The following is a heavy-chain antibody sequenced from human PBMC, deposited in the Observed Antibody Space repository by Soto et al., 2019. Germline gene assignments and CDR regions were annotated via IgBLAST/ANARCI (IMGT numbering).Heavy chain of an antibody. J-gene: IGHJ4*02. CDR1: GYTFTGYY. CDR3: ARAAPNCSSTSCYNDY. Sequence: ASVKVSCKASGYTFTGYYMHWVRQAPGQGLEWMGWINPNSGGTNYAQKFQGWVTMTRDTSISTAYMELSRLRSDDTAVYYCARAAPNCSSTSCYNDYWGQGTLVTGSS. V-gene: IGHV1-2*04. D-gene: IGHD2-2*02. CDR2: INPNSGGT.